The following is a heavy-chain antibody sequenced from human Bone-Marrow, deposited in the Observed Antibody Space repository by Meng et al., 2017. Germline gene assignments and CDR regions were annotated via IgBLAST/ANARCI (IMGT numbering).Heavy chain of an antibody. CDR1: GYTFTDYS. CDR3: ARFQKYERSGSHRYLQY. Sequence: ASVKVSCKASGYTFTDYSITWLRQAPGQGLEWMGWIGTYSGEKKYAQRLQGRVTMTSDTSTRTVYMELRSLRADDTAVYYCARFQKYERSGSHRYLQYWGQGSLVTVSS. D-gene: IGHD3-22*01. J-gene: IGHJ1*01. V-gene: IGHV1-18*01. CDR2: IGTYSGEK.